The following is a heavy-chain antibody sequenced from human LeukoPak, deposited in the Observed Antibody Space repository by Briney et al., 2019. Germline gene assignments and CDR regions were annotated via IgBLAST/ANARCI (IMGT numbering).Heavy chain of an antibody. CDR3: ARHFYGSGTYYHFDY. CDR1: GYTFTSYG. V-gene: IGHV1-18*01. D-gene: IGHD3-10*01. CDR2: ISPYNDNT. J-gene: IGHJ4*02. Sequence: ASVKVSCKASGYTFTSYGISWVRQAPGQGPEWMGWISPYNDNTNYAQKLQGRATLTTDTSTSTAYMELRSLRSDDTAVYYCARHFYGSGTYYHFDYWGQGTLVTVSS.